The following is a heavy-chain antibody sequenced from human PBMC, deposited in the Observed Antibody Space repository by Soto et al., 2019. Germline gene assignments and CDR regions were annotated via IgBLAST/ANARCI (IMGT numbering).Heavy chain of an antibody. Sequence: ASVKVSCKASGGTFSSYAISWVRQAPGQGLEWMGGIIPIFGTANYAQKFQGRVTITADESTSTAYMELSSLRSEDTAVYYCARDDQKLRCLEWSLAGPGPYYYYYGMDVWGQGTTVTVSS. CDR3: ARDDQKLRCLEWSLAGPGPYYYYYGMDV. CDR1: GGTFSSYA. CDR2: IIPIFGTA. V-gene: IGHV1-69*13. D-gene: IGHD3-3*01. J-gene: IGHJ6*02.